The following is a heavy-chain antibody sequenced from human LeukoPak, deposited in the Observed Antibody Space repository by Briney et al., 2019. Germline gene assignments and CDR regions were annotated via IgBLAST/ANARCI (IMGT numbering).Heavy chain of an antibody. CDR1: GYTFTSYA. J-gene: IGHJ3*02. Sequence: ASVKVSCKASGYTFTSYAMHWVRQAPGQRLEWMGWINAGNGNTKYSQKFQGRVTITRDTSASTAYMGLSSLRSEDTAVYYCAKDKTREAWIQLWLGAFDIWGQGTMVTVSS. D-gene: IGHD5-18*01. CDR2: INAGNGNT. V-gene: IGHV1-3*01. CDR3: AKDKTREAWIQLWLGAFDI.